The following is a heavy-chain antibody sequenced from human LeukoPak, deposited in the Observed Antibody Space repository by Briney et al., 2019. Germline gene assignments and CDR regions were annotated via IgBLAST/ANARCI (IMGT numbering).Heavy chain of an antibody. CDR2: IWYDGSNK. CDR3: AKDVYSSGWYYFDY. CDR1: GFTFSSYG. J-gene: IGHJ4*02. V-gene: IGHV3-33*06. D-gene: IGHD6-19*01. Sequence: QPGGSLRLSCAASGFTFSSYGMHWVRQAPGKGLEWVAVIWYDGSNKCYADSVKGRFTISRDNSKNTLYLQMNSLRAEDTAVYYCAKDVYSSGWYYFDYWGQGTLVTVSS.